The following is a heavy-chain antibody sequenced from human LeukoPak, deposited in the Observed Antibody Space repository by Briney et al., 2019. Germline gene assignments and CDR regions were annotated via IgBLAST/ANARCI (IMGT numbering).Heavy chain of an antibody. D-gene: IGHD3-10*01. CDR2: ISWNSGSI. Sequence: PGGSLRLSCAASGFTFDDYAMHWVRQAPGKGLEWVSGISWNSGSIGYADSVKGRFTISRDNAKNSLYLQMNSLRAEDTAVYYCAKRGYYYGSGSSGYYYYMDVWGKGTTVTISS. CDR3: AKRGYYYGSGSSGYYYYMDV. J-gene: IGHJ6*03. CDR1: GFTFDDYA. V-gene: IGHV3-9*01.